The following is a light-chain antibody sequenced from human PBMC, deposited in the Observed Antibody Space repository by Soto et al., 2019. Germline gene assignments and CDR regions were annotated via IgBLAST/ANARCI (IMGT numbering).Light chain of an antibody. CDR3: QQSYSTPA. Sequence: DIQMTQSPSSLSASVGDRVTITCRASQSISSYLNWYQQKPGKAPKLLIYAASSLQSGVPSRFSGSGSGTDFTLTISSLHPEDFATYYCQQSYSTPAFGQGTKVDI. CDR2: AAS. V-gene: IGKV1-39*01. CDR1: QSISSY. J-gene: IGKJ1*01.